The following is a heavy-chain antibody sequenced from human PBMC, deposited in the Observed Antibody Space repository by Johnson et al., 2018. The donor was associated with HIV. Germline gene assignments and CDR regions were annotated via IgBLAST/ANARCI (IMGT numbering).Heavy chain of an antibody. Sequence: QVLLLESGGGVVQPGGSLRLSCAASGFTFSSYGMHWVRQAPGKGLEWVAFIRYDGSNKYYADSVKGRFTISRDNSKNTLYLQMNSLRVEDTAVYYCAKPQTVIAVAAHFAFDIWGQGTMVTVSS. CDR2: IRYDGSNK. CDR3: AKPQTVIAVAAHFAFDI. J-gene: IGHJ3*02. D-gene: IGHD6-19*01. V-gene: IGHV3-30*02. CDR1: GFTFSSYG.